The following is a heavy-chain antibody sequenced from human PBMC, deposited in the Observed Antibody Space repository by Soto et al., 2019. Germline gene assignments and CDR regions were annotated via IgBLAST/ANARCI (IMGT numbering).Heavy chain of an antibody. CDR1: GFTFSSYW. Sequence: EVQLVESGGGLVQPGGSLRLSCAASGFTFSSYWMSWVRQAPGKGLEWVANIKQEGSEKYYVDSVKGRFTISRDNAKNSLYLQMNSLRAEDTAVYYCAREGVAAFFDYWGQGTLVTVSS. CDR3: AREGVAAFFDY. CDR2: IKQEGSEK. V-gene: IGHV3-7*01. J-gene: IGHJ4*02. D-gene: IGHD2-15*01.